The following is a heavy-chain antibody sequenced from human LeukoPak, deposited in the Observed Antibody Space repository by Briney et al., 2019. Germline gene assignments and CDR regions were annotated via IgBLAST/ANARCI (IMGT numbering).Heavy chain of an antibody. D-gene: IGHD6-13*01. V-gene: IGHV4-59*01. J-gene: IGHJ4*02. CDR2: IYYSGST. CDR3: ARDLGAGWYYFDY. Sequence: PSETLSLTCTVSGSSISSYYWSWIRQPPGKGLEWIGYIYYSGSTNYNPSLKSRVTISVDTSKNQFSLKLSSVTAADTAVYYCARDLGAGWYYFDYWGQGTLVTVSS. CDR1: GSSISSYY.